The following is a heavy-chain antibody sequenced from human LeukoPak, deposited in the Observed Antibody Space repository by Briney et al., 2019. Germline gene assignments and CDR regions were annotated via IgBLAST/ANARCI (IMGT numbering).Heavy chain of an antibody. CDR1: GFSFSNAW. V-gene: IGHV3-15*01. CDR2: IKSKTDGGTA. J-gene: IGHJ4*02. CDR3: TTVGVATPRSDC. Sequence: GGSLRLSCAASGFSFSNAWMSWVRQAPGKGLEWVGRIKSKTDGGTADYAAPVKGRFTISRDDSKNTLYLQMNSLKTEDTAMYYCTTVGVATPRSDCWGQGTLVTVSS. D-gene: IGHD5-12*01.